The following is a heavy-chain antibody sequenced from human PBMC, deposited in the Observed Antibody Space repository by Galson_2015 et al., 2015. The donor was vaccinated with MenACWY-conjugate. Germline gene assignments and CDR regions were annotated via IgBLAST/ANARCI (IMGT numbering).Heavy chain of an antibody. CDR1: GYTFTSYG. Sequence: SVKVSCQASGYTFTSYGITWVRQAPGQGLEWMGWMGDYTGNTYYAQKLQGRVTMTTDTSTNTAYMEMRSLRSDDTAVYYCARGLPGTFDAFDIWGQGTMVTVSS. V-gene: IGHV1-18*01. CDR3: ARGLPGTFDAFDI. CDR2: MGDYTGNT. D-gene: IGHD1-14*01. J-gene: IGHJ3*02.